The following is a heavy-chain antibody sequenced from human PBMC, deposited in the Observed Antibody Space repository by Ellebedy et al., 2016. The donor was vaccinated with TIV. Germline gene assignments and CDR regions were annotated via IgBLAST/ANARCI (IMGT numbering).Heavy chain of an antibody. CDR3: TRGLGD. Sequence: GESLKISCAGSGFAFSDYHMDWVRQAPGKGLEWVGRIRNKARSYTTEYAASVKGRFTISRDDSKNSLHLQMSSLKTEDTAVYFCTRGLGDWGQGTLVTVSS. V-gene: IGHV3-72*01. CDR2: IRNKARSYTT. J-gene: IGHJ4*02. CDR1: GFAFSDYH.